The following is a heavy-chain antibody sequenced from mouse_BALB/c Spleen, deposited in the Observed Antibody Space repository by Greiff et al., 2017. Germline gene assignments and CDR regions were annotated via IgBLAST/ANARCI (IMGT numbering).Heavy chain of an antibody. D-gene: IGHD3-1*01. CDR3: ARDGANYYFDY. V-gene: IGHV7-3*02. CDR2: IRNKANGYTT. Sequence: EVQGVESGGGLVQPGGSLRLSCATSGFTFTDYYMSWVRQPPGKALEWLGFIRNKANGYTTEYSASVKGRFTISRDNSQSILYLQMNTLRAEDSATYYCARDGANYYFDYWGQGTTLTVSS. J-gene: IGHJ2*01. CDR1: GFTFTDYY.